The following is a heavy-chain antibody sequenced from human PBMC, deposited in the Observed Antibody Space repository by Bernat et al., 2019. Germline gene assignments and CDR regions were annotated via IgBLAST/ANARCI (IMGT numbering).Heavy chain of an antibody. V-gene: IGHV3-23*01. CDR2: IRGFGTGT. Sequence: EVQLLESGGDLVQPGGSLRLSCAASGFTFTSYGINWVRQAPGKGLEWVSGIRGFGTGTYYADSVKGRFSSSRDNSKNTVSLQMNTLGVEDTAIYYCVKDMNFYASGSFDYWGQGTLVTVSS. J-gene: IGHJ4*02. CDR3: VKDMNFYASGSFDY. CDR1: GFTFTSYG. D-gene: IGHD3-10*01.